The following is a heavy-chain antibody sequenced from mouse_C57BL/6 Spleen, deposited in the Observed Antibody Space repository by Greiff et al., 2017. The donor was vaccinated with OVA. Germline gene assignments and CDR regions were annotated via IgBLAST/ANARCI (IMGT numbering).Heavy chain of an antibody. Sequence: EVQLQQSGAELVKPGASVKLSCTASGFTIKDYYMHWVKQRTEQGLEWIGRIDPEDGETKYAPKFQGKATITADTSSNTAYLQLSSLTSEDTAVYYCARIYDGYPAWFAYWGQGTLVTVSA. CDR2: IDPEDGET. V-gene: IGHV14-2*01. J-gene: IGHJ3*01. CDR3: ARIYDGYPAWFAY. CDR1: GFTIKDYY. D-gene: IGHD2-3*01.